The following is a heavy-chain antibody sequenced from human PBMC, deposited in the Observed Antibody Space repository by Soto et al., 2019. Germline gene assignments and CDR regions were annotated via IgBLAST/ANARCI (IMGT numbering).Heavy chain of an antibody. CDR1: GGTFSTSA. CDR2: IMPVFPTP. J-gene: IGHJ6*01. V-gene: IGHV1-69*05. CDR3: ARDNDRLKLGGNYYYILYV. Sequence: QVQLEQSVAEVRKPRSAVKVSCKASGGTFSTSAISWVRQAPGQGLEWMGGIMPVFPTPDYAQKFQGRLTIPSVESPTTAYMELSGLRSDDTAVYYCARDNDRLKLGGNYYYILYVSGQGITVTVAS. D-gene: IGHD6-25*01.